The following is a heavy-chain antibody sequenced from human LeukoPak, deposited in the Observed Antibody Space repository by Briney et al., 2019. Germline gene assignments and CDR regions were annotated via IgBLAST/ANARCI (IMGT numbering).Heavy chain of an antibody. CDR3: ARHCWGGVRGMYYHYYYMDV. D-gene: IGHD3-10*01. V-gene: IGHV4-39*01. CDR1: GGSISSGCYY. J-gene: IGHJ6*03. CDR2: IYYSGSP. Sequence: SETLSLTCTVSGGSISSGCYYWGWIRQPPGKGLEWLGSIYYSGSPYYNPSLKSRVTISVDTSKNQFSLKLSSVTAADTAVYYCARHCWGGVRGMYYHYYYMDVWGKGTTVTISS.